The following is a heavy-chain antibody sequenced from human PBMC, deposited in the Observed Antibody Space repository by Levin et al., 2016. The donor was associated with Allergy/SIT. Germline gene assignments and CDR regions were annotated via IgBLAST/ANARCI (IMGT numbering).Heavy chain of an antibody. J-gene: IGHJ4*02. Sequence: WIRQPPGKGLEWIGEINHSGSTNYSPSLKSRVTISVDTSKNQFSLKLSSVTAANTAVYYCASTLQVGATTGGFDYWGQETLVTVSS. CDR3: ASTLQVGATTGGFDY. D-gene: IGHD1-26*01. CDR2: INHSGST. V-gene: IGHV4-34*01.